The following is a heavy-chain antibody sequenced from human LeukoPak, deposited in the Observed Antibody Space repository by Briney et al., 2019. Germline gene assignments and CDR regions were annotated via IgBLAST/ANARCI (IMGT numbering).Heavy chain of an antibody. V-gene: IGHV4-34*01. Sequence: NPSETLSLTCAVYGGSFRGYYWSWIRQPPGKGLEWMGEINHSGSTNYNPSLKSRVTISVDTSKNQFSLKLSSVTAADTAVYYCASLEPYCSGGSCYSGGTHYWGQGTLVTVSS. D-gene: IGHD2-15*01. J-gene: IGHJ4*02. CDR2: INHSGST. CDR3: ASLEPYCSGGSCYSGGTHY. CDR1: GGSFRGYY.